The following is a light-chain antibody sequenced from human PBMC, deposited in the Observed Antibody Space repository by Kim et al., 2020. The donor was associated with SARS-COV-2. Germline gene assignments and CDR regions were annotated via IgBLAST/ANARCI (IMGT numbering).Light chain of an antibody. CDR2: DVN. Sequence: GQSITISCTGTGSDVGGSNYISWYQQHPGKAPKLLIFDVNKWPSGVSSRFSGSKSGNTASLTISGLQAEDEADYYCSSYTRSDTYVFGSGTKVT. CDR1: GSDVGGSNY. CDR3: SSYTRSDTYV. J-gene: IGLJ1*01. V-gene: IGLV2-14*03.